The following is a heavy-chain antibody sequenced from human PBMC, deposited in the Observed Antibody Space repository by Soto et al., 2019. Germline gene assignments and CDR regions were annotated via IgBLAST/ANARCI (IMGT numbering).Heavy chain of an antibody. V-gene: IGHV2-5*02. J-gene: IGHJ4*02. D-gene: IGHD3-3*01. CDR3: AHRVLRTVFGLVTTTAIYFDF. CDR1: GFSLTTSGVG. Sequence: QITLNESGPTQVKPRQTLTLTCTFSGFSLTTSGVGVGWIRQSPGKAPEWLALIYWDDDKRYTPSLKRRLTINKDTTKNKVVLTMADLDHADTATYYCAHRVLRTVFGLVTTTAIYFDFWGQGTPVAVSS. CDR2: IYWDDDK.